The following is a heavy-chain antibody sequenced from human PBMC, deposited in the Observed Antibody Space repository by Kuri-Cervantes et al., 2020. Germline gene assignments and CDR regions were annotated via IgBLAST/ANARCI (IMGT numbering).Heavy chain of an antibody. CDR2: ISSSSTYI. V-gene: IGHV3-21*04. CDR1: GFIFSSYN. CDR3: TRLRINSGSYYIFDT. J-gene: IGHJ4*02. Sequence: GESLKISCVASGFIFSSYNMNWVRQAPGKGLEWVASISSSSTYINYADAVKGRFTISRDNSKNSLYLQMNSLRTEDTAVYFCTRLRINSGSYYIFDTWGQGTLVTVSS. D-gene: IGHD1-26*01.